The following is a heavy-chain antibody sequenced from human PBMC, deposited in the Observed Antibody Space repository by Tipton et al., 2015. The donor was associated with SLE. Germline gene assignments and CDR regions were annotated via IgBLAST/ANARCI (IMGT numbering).Heavy chain of an antibody. D-gene: IGHD4-17*01. Sequence: TLSLTCTVSGGSVRSGTYYWGWVRQPPGKGLEWIGSFYYSGRTYYNPSLKSRVTMSVDTSKNQFSLKLSSVTAADTAIYYCASVDDTVTTHFEHWGQGTLVTVSS. CDR1: GGSVRSGTYY. CDR3: ASVDDTVTTHFEH. J-gene: IGHJ4*02. V-gene: IGHV4-39*07. CDR2: FYYSGRT.